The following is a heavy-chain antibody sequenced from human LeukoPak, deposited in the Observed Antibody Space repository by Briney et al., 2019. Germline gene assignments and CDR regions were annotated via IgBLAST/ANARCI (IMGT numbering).Heavy chain of an antibody. Sequence: PGGSLRLSCTASGFTFGDYAMSWVRQAPGKGLEWVGFIRSKAYGGTTEYAASVKGRFTISRDDSKSIAYLQMNSLKTEDTAVYYCTRDYYDSSGCFDWGQGTLVTVSS. CDR1: GFTFGDYA. CDR2: IRSKAYGGTT. D-gene: IGHD3-22*01. V-gene: IGHV3-49*04. J-gene: IGHJ4*02. CDR3: TRDYYDSSGCFD.